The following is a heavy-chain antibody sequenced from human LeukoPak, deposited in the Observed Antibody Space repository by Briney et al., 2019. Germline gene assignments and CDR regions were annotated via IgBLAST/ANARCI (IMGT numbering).Heavy chain of an antibody. CDR2: IYYSGST. CDR1: GGSISSYY. V-gene: IGHV4-59*01. D-gene: IGHD3-22*01. J-gene: IGHJ4*02. CDR3: ARQASRYYYDSSGYYEVYYFDY. Sequence: PSETLSLTCTVSGGSISSYYWSWIRQPPGKGLEWIGYIYYSGSTNYNPSLKSRVTISVDTSKNQFSLKLSSVTAADTAVYYCARQASRYYYDSSGYYEVYYFDYWAREPWSPSPQ.